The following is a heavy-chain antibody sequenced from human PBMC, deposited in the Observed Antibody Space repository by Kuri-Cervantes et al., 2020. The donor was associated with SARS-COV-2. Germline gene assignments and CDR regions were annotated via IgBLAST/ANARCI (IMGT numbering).Heavy chain of an antibody. CDR2: IWYDGKNE. D-gene: IGHD3-16*01. CDR1: GFSLTNYA. Sequence: GGSLRLSCGASGFSLTNYAIHRVRQAPGEGLGWVSVIWYDGKNEYYAGSVKGRFNISRDTSKNTVSLHMNSLRAEDTAMYYCAMGAASSYMDVWGRGTTVTVSS. J-gene: IGHJ6*03. CDR3: AMGAASSYMDV. V-gene: IGHV3-33*08.